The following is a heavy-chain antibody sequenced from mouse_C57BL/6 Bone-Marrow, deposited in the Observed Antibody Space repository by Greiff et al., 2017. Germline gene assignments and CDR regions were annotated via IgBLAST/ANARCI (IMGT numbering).Heavy chain of an antibody. V-gene: IGHV1-81*01. CDR3: ADSFWDYGARDY. D-gene: IGHD1-1*02. J-gene: IGHJ4*01. Sequence: VQLQQSGAELARPGASVKLSCKASGYTFTSYGISWVKQRTGQGLEWIGEIYPRSGNTYYNEKFKGKATLTADNSSSTAYMELLSLTSEDSAVYFCADSFWDYGARDYWGQGTSVTVSS. CDR2: IYPRSGNT. CDR1: GYTFTSYG.